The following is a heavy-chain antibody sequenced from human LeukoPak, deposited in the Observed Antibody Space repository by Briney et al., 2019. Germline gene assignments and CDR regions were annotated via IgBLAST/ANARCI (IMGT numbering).Heavy chain of an antibody. V-gene: IGHV5-51*01. J-gene: IGHJ4*02. CDR2: IYPGDSDT. CDR3: ARTGYSRDCSSTSCPSFDY. Sequence: GESLKISCKGSGYSFTSYWIGWVRQMPGKGLEWMGIIYPGDSDTRYSPSFQGQVTISADKSISTAYLQWSSLKASDTAMYYCARTGYSRDCSSTSCPSFDYWGQGTLVTVSS. CDR1: GYSFTSYW. D-gene: IGHD2-2*01.